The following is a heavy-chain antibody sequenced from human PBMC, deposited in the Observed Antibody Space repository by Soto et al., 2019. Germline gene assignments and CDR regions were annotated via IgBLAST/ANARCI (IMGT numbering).Heavy chain of an antibody. Sequence: SEALSLTCTVSGGSISRGGYYWSWIRQHPGKGLEWIGYIYYSGSTYYNPSLKSRVTISVDTSKNQFSLKLSSVTAADTAVYYCAASFVGCGGFNYYGMDVWGQGTTVT. CDR3: AASFVGCGGFNYYGMDV. J-gene: IGHJ6*02. V-gene: IGHV4-31*03. CDR1: GGSISRGGYY. D-gene: IGHD3-16*01. CDR2: IYYSGST.